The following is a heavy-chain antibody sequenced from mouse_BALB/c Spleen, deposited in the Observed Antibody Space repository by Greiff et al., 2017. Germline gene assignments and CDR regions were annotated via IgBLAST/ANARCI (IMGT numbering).Heavy chain of an antibody. D-gene: IGHD2-1*01. CDR2: IYPGDGDT. J-gene: IGHJ4*01. CDR3: ARSFGNYLTFYAMDY. CDR1: GYTFTSYW. Sequence: QVQLQQSGAELARPGASVKLSCKASGYTFTSYWMQWVKQRPGQGLEWIGAIYPGDGDTRYTQKFKGKATLTADKSSSTAYMQLSSLASEDSAVYYCARSFGNYLTFYAMDYWGQGTSVTVSS. V-gene: IGHV1-87*01.